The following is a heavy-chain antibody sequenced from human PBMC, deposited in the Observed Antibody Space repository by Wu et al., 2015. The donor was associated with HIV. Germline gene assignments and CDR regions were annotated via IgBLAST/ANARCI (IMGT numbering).Heavy chain of an antibody. CDR3: ARDGSLSALENWFDP. CDR1: GYTFIGYY. Sequence: QVQLVQSGAEVKKPGASVKVSCKASGYTFIGYYLHWVRQAPGQGLECLGWISTYNGNTNYAQKFQGRVTMTTDTSTTTAYMELRSLRSDDTAVYYCARDGSLSALENWFDPWGQGTLVTASS. D-gene: IGHD1-1*01. CDR2: ISTYNGNT. V-gene: IGHV1-18*01. J-gene: IGHJ5*02.